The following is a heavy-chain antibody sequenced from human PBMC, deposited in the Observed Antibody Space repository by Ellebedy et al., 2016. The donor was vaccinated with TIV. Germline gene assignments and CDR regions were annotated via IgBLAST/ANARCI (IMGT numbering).Heavy chain of an antibody. J-gene: IGHJ4*02. CDR1: GFTFTNYG. Sequence: PGGSLRLSCAASGFTFTNYGMHWVRQAPGKGLEWVAVIWYDGSNKYYADSVKGRFTISRDNSKNTRYLQMNSLRAEDTAVYYCARDRSAVQLWFGFDYWGQGTLVTVSS. CDR2: IWYDGSNK. CDR3: ARDRSAVQLWFGFDY. V-gene: IGHV3-33*08. D-gene: IGHD5-18*01.